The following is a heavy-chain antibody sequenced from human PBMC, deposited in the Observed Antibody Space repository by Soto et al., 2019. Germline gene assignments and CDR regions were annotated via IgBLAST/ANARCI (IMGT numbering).Heavy chain of an antibody. Sequence: QVQLQESGPGLVKPSETLSLTCTVSGGSISSYYWSWIRQPPGKGLEWIGYIYYSGSTNYNPSLKSRVTISVDTSMDQVALELSSVTAADTAVYYCARGHSVCYRTGEGYYYGMDVWGQGPTVTVSS. V-gene: IGHV4-59*01. D-gene: IGHD1-26*01. CDR3: ARGHSVCYRTGEGYYYGMDV. CDR2: IYYSGST. J-gene: IGHJ6*02. CDR1: GGSISSYY.